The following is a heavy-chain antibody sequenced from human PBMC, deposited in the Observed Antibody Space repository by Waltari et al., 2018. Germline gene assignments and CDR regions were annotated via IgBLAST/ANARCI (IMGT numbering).Heavy chain of an antibody. CDR3: ARQDYYYVKGYFDL. V-gene: IGHV4-39*01. CDR1: GGSISSVAYY. J-gene: IGHJ2*01. CDR2: IFYSGAT. Sequence: QLQLQESGPGLVKPSETVSLTCTVSGGSISSVAYYWGWVRQPPGKGLEFIASIFYSGATYSNPSLESRVTISVDTSKNQFSLELTSVTDADTAVYYCARQDYYYVKGYFDLWGRGTLVTVSS. D-gene: IGHD3-22*01.